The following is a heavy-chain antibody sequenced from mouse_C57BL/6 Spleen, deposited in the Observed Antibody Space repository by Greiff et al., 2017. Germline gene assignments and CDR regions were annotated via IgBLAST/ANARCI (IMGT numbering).Heavy chain of an antibody. D-gene: IGHD2-5*01. CDR2: LDPSDSYT. V-gene: IGHV1-69*01. CDR3: ARGDSYSNYVPFDY. Sequence: QVQLQQPGAELVMPGASVKLSCKASGYTFTSYWMNWVKQRPGQGLEWIGELDPSDSYTNYNQKFKGKSTVTEDKSSSTAYMQLSSLTSEDSAVYYCARGDSYSNYVPFDYWGQGTTLTVSS. CDR1: GYTFTSYW. J-gene: IGHJ2*01.